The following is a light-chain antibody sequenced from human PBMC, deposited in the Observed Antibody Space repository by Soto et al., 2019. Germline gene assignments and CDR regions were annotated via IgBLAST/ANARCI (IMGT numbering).Light chain of an antibody. CDR1: KRFGSP. V-gene: IGKV1D-13*01. CDR3: QHVYDYPHS. J-gene: IGKJ3*01. Sequence: AIQVTQSPSSLSASVGDRVTISCRSSKRFGSPLAWYQQTPGKPPSLLIYVGTTLQSGVPTRFSGSGSGTNFTLTISSLLPEDFATYYCQHVYDYPHSFGPGTKVDIK. CDR2: VGT.